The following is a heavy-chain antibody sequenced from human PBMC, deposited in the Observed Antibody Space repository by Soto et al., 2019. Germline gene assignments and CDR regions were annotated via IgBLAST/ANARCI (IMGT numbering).Heavy chain of an antibody. CDR3: AGLYPYEGSRYHLNY. V-gene: IGHV4-39*01. CDR2: IYYLGNT. D-gene: IGHD3-22*01. CDR1: GGSISSSSSY. Sequence: SETLSLTCAVSGGSISSSSSYWGWIRQPPGNGLEWVGSIYYLGNTYYNPSLGSRVTISVDTSKNQFSLKLSSVTAADTAVFNCAGLYPYEGSRYHLNYWGQGALVTVSS. J-gene: IGHJ4*02.